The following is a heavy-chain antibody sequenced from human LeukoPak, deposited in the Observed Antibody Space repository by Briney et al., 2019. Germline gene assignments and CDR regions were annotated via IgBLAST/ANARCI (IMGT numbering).Heavy chain of an antibody. CDR3: ARRSPSSAPIVVVPAAMSGFDY. CDR2: INHSGST. Sequence: SETLSLTCAVYGGSFSGYYWSWIRQPPGKGLGWIGEINHSGSTNYNPSLKSRVTISVDTSKNQFSLKLSSVTAADTAVYYCARRSPSSAPIVVVPAAMSGFDYWGQGTLVTVSS. CDR1: GGSFSGYY. V-gene: IGHV4-34*01. D-gene: IGHD2-2*01. J-gene: IGHJ4*02.